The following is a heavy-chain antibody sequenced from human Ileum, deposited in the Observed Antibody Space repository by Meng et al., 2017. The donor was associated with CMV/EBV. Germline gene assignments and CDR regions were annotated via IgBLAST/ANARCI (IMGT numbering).Heavy chain of an antibody. J-gene: IGHJ4*02. D-gene: IGHD3-10*01. V-gene: IGHV4-4*07. Sequence: QGRLQESGPRLLKPSDTPSLTCTVTGGSVSSYYWTWIRQSAGKGLEWIGRIHPSGTTDDNHSLRGRVTMSLDTSKNQFSLKLTSVTAADTAVYYCARAAARGVPVGLWGQGTLVTVSS. CDR2: IHPSGTT. CDR3: ARAAARGVPVGL. CDR1: GGSVSSYY.